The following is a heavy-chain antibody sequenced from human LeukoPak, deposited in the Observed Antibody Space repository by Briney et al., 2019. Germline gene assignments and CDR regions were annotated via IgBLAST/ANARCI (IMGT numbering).Heavy chain of an antibody. CDR2: ISSSSSYI. CDR3: ARGPQPRDY. V-gene: IGHV3-21*01. Sequence: PGGSLRLSCAASGFTFDDYAMHWVRQAPGKGLEWVSSISSSSSYIYYADSVKGRFTISRDNAKNSLYLQMNSLRAEDTAVYYCARGPQPRDYWGQGTLVTVSS. J-gene: IGHJ4*02. CDR1: GFTFDDYA.